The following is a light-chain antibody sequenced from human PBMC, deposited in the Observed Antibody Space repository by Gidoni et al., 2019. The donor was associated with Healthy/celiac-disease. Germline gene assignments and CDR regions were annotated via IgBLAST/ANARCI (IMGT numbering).Light chain of an antibody. J-gene: IGKJ3*01. CDR1: QSVSSY. V-gene: IGKV3-11*01. CDR2: DAS. Sequence: EIVLTQSPATLCLSPGERSTLSCRASQSVSSYLAWDQQKPGQALRLLIYDASNRATGIPARFSGSGSGTDFTLTISSLEPEDFAVYYCQQRSNWLLTFGPGTKVDIK. CDR3: QQRSNWLLT.